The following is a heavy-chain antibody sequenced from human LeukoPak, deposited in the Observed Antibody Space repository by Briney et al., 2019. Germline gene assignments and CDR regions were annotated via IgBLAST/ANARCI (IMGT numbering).Heavy chain of an antibody. D-gene: IGHD1-14*01. CDR3: AKGSGINHYHWINP. CDR2: ISGGGGST. J-gene: IGHJ5*02. CDR1: AFTFSSYA. V-gene: IGHV3-23*01. Sequence: GGSLRLSCAASAFTFSSYAMNWVRQAPGKGLEWVSGISGGGGSTYYADSVKGRFTISRDNSKNTLYLQMDSLRAEDTALYYCAKGSGINHYHWINPWGQGTLVTVSS.